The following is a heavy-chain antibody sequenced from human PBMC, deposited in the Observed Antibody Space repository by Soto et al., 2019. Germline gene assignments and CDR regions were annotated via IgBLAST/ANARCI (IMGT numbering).Heavy chain of an antibody. J-gene: IGHJ3*02. CDR2: ISGSGGST. Sequence: GGSLRLSCAASGFTFSSYAMSWVRQAPGKGLEWVSAISGSGGSTYYADSVKGRFTISRDNSKNTLYLQMNSLRAEDTAVYYCSSSPSSIIFDIWGQGTMVTVSS. CDR1: GFTFSSYA. V-gene: IGHV3-23*01. CDR3: SSSPSSIIFDI. D-gene: IGHD3-10*01.